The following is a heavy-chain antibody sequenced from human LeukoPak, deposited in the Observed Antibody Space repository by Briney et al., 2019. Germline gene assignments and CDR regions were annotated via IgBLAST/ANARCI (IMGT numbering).Heavy chain of an antibody. J-gene: IGHJ4*02. V-gene: IGHV3-74*01. Sequence: GGSLRLSCAASGFTFSNYWMHWVRQAPGQGLGWVSRINSDGSITSHADSVKGRFTISRDNAKNTLYLQMNSLRADDTAVYYCARGSSSGWYVDYWGQGTLVTVSS. CDR3: ARGSSSGWYVDY. D-gene: IGHD6-19*01. CDR2: INSDGSIT. CDR1: GFTFSNYW.